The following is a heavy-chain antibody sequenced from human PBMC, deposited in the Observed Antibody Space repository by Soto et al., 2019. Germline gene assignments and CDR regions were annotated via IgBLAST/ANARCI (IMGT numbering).Heavy chain of an antibody. J-gene: IGHJ6*02. CDR3: TETFWSGYYYYGMDV. CDR1: GGSISSSSYY. V-gene: IGHV4-39*01. Sequence: LSLTCTVSGGSISSSSYYWGWIRQPPGKGLEWIGSIYYSGSTYYNPSLKSRVTISVDTSKNQFSLKLSSVTAADTAVYYCTETFWSGYYYYGMDVWGQGTTVTVSS. CDR2: IYYSGST. D-gene: IGHD3-3*01.